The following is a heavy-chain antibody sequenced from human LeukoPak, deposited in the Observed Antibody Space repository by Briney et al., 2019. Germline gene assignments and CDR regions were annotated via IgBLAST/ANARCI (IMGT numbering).Heavy chain of an antibody. J-gene: IGHJ3*02. CDR1: GFTFSSYA. CDR3: ARVGDLDAFDI. D-gene: IGHD4-17*01. Sequence: GGSLRPSCAASGFTFSSYAMHWVRQAPGKGLEYVSAISSDGGSPYYANSVKGRFIISRDNSKNTLYLQMGSLRPEDMAVYYCARVGDLDAFDIWGQGTMVTVSS. CDR2: ISSDGGSP. V-gene: IGHV3-64*01.